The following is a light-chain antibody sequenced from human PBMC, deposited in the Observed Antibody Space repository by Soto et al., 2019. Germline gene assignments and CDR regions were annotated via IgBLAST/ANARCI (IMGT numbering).Light chain of an antibody. CDR1: SSDVGRYNL. J-gene: IGLJ2*01. CDR3: YSYAGGTSVV. V-gene: IGLV2-23*01. Sequence: QSALTQPASVSGSPGQSITISCTGTSSDVGRYNLVSWYQQHPGKAPKLMIYEDIERPSGVSNRFSGSKSGNTASLTISGLQTEDEAEYYCYSYAGGTSVVFGGGTKLTVL. CDR2: EDI.